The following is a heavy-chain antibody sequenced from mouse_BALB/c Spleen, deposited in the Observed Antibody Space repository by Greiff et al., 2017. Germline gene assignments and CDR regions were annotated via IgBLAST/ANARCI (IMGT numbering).Heavy chain of an antibody. CDR3: AREGTTYFDY. D-gene: IGHD1-1*01. CDR1: GFTFSSYG. Sequence: EVKVVESGGGLVQPGGSLKLSCAASGFTFSSYGMSWVRQTPDKRLELVATINSNGGSTYYPDSVKGRFTISRDNAKNTLYLQMSSLKSEDTAMYYCAREGTTYFDYWGQGTTLTVSS. CDR2: INSNGGST. J-gene: IGHJ2*01. V-gene: IGHV5-6-3*01.